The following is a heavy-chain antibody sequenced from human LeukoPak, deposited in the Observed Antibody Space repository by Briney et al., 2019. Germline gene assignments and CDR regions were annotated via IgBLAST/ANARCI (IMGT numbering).Heavy chain of an antibody. CDR1: GFSISNSG. CDR2: IIASGGST. D-gene: IGHD5-12*01. J-gene: IGHJ4*02. V-gene: IGHV3-23*01. CDR3: AKGAYDYIEMGYFDY. Sequence: GGSLRLSCAASGFSISNSGMSWVRQAPGKGLEWVSLIIASGGSTFYADSVKGRFTISRDNSKNTLFLQMNSLRAEDTAVYYCAKGAYDYIEMGYFDYWGQGTLVTVSS.